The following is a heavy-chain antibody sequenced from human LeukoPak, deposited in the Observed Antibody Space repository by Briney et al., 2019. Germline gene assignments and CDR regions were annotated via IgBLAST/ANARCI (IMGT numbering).Heavy chain of an antibody. V-gene: IGHV1-69*13. CDR3: ARPEKSWIQLWLAGHYYGMDV. CDR1: GGTFSIYA. J-gene: IGHJ6*02. Sequence: SVNVSCTASGGTFSIYAISWVRQAPGQGLEWMGGIIPIFGTANYAQKFQGRVTITADESTSTAYMELSSLRSEDTAVYYCARPEKSWIQLWLAGHYYGMDVWGQGTTVTVSS. CDR2: IIPIFGTA. D-gene: IGHD5-18*01.